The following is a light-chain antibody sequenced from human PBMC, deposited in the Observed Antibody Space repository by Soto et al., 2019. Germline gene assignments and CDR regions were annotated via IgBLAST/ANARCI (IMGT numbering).Light chain of an antibody. CDR1: SSDVGGYNY. J-gene: IGLJ2*01. V-gene: IGLV2-14*01. Sequence: QSALTQPASVSGSPGQSIIISCTGTSSDVGGYNYVSWYQQHPGKAPKLMIYEVSNRPSGVSNRFSGSKSGNTASLTISGLQAEDEADYYCTSYTSSSTLDVVFGGGTKVTVL. CDR3: TSYTSSSTLDVV. CDR2: EVS.